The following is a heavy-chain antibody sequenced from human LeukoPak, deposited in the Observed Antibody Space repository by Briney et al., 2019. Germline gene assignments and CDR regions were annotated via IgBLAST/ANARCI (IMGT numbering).Heavy chain of an antibody. D-gene: IGHD1-1*01. J-gene: IGHJ6*03. CDR2: INSDGSST. V-gene: IGHV3-74*01. CDR1: GFTFSSYW. CDR3: ARDLAGGTTGAYYYYMDV. Sequence: PGGSLRLYCAASGFTFSSYWMHWVRQAPGKGLVGVSRINSDGSSTSYADSVKGRFTISRDNAKNTLYLQMNSLRAEDTAVYYCARDLAGGTTGAYYYYMDVWGKGTTVTVSS.